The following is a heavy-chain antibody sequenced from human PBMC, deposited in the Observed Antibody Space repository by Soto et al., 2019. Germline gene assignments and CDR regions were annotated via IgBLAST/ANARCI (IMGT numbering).Heavy chain of an antibody. CDR2: INPNSGGT. J-gene: IGHJ5*02. D-gene: IGHD1-26*01. V-gene: IGHV1-2*04. Sequence: PGKGLEWMGWINPNSGGTNYAQKFQGWVTMTRDTSISTAYMELSRLRSDDTAVYYCARDIGRLPIDPEVWFDPWGQGTLVTVSS. CDR3: ARDIGRLPIDPEVWFDP.